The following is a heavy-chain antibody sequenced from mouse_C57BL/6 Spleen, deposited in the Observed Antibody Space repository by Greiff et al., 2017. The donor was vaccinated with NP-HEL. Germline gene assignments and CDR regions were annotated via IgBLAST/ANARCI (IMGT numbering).Heavy chain of an antibody. Sequence: VQLVESGPGLVAPSQSLSITCTVSGFSLTSYGVSWVRQPPGKGLEWLGVIWGDGSTNYHSALISRLSISKDNSKSQVFLKLSSLQTDDTATYYCSKAYYDYGGSWFAYGGQGTLVTVSA. CDR2: IWGDGST. D-gene: IGHD2-4*01. V-gene: IGHV2-3*01. J-gene: IGHJ3*01. CDR1: GFSLTSYG. CDR3: SKAYYDYGGSWFAY.